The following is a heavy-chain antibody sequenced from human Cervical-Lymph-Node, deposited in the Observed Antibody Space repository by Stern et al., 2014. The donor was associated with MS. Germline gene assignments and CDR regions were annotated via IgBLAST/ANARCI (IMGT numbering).Heavy chain of an antibody. CDR2: ITNVGRT. Sequence: EVQLVESGGGVIQPGGSLRLSCTASGFTVSRDYMTWVRQAPGKGLEWVSLITNVGRTFYTESVKGRFTSSRDDSKNTVYLHMTSLRAEDTGMYYCARDTSSPERSDWWGQGTLVTVSS. J-gene: IGHJ4*02. V-gene: IGHV3-53*01. CDR3: ARDTSSPERSDW. CDR1: GFTVSRDY. D-gene: IGHD1-1*01.